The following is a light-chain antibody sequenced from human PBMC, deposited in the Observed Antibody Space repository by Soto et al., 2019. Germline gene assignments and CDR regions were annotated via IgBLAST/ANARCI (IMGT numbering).Light chain of an antibody. CDR2: GNS. V-gene: IGLV1-40*01. J-gene: IGLJ3*02. Sequence: QSVLTQPTSVSGAPGQRVTISCTGSSSNIGAGYDVHWYQQLPGTAPKLLIYGNSNRPSGVPDRFSGSKSGTSASLAITGXXAXXXXXXXCQSYDSSLSGWVFGGGTKLTVL. CDR3: QSYDSSLSGWV. CDR1: SSNIGAGYD.